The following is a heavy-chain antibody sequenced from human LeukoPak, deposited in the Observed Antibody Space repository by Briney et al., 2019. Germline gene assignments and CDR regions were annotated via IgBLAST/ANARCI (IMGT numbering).Heavy chain of an antibody. Sequence: PSETLSLTCAVSGGSISSGGYSWSWIRQPPGKGLEWIGSIVYSGTTHYDPSLKSRVTISVDTSKSQFSLKLSSVTAADTAVYYCARETPLLVPAAIYYYYGMDVWGQGTTVTVSS. CDR3: ARETPLLVPAAIYYYYGMDV. D-gene: IGHD2-2*01. CDR1: GGSISSGGYS. J-gene: IGHJ6*02. V-gene: IGHV4-39*02. CDR2: IVYSGTT.